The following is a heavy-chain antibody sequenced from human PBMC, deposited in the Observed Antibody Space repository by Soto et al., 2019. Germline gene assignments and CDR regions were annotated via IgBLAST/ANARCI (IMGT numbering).Heavy chain of an antibody. Sequence: PSETLSLTCTVSGGSISSGGYYWSWIRQHPGKGLEWIGYIYYSGSTYYNPSLKSRVTISVDTSKNQFSLKLSSVTAADTAVYYCARAGPYYDILTGMAFDYWGQGTLVTVSS. CDR1: GGSISSGGYY. D-gene: IGHD3-9*01. CDR3: ARAGPYYDILTGMAFDY. V-gene: IGHV4-31*03. CDR2: IYYSGST. J-gene: IGHJ4*02.